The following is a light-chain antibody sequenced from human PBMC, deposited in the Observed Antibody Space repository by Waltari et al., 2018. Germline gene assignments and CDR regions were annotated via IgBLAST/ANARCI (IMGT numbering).Light chain of an antibody. J-gene: IGKJ1*01. Sequence: IVLTQSPGTLPLSPGERATLSCRASQSVGRTLAWYQQKPGQAPRLLMYGASSRATGTPDRFSGSGAGTDFSLTISRLEPEDFAVYYCQHYVRLPATFGQGTKVEIK. CDR3: QHYVRLPAT. CDR1: QSVGRT. V-gene: IGKV3-20*01. CDR2: GAS.